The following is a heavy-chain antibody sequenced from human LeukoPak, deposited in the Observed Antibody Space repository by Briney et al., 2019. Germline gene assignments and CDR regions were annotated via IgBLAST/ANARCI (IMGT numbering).Heavy chain of an antibody. D-gene: IGHD2-21*02. V-gene: IGHV4-34*01. Sequence: SETLSLTCAVYGGSFSGYYWSWIRQPPGKGLEWIGEINHSGSTNYNPSLKSRVTISVDTSKNQFSLKLSSVTAADTAVYYCARDAVTGYFDYWGQGTLVTVSS. CDR1: GGSFSGYY. CDR2: INHSGST. CDR3: ARDAVTGYFDY. J-gene: IGHJ4*02.